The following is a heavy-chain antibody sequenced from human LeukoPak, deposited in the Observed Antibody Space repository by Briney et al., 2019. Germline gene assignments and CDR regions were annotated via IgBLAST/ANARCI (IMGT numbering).Heavy chain of an antibody. CDR3: ARVQGGGYRTADY. CDR1: GFTFSNYI. J-gene: IGHJ4*02. D-gene: IGHD6-19*01. V-gene: IGHV3-30*04. Sequence: SGGSLRLSCAASGFTFSNYIMHWVRQAPGKGLDWVAVIIENGSNHYYADSVKGRFTISRDNSKNTLFLQMNSLRGEDTAMYYCARVQGGGYRTADYWGQGTLVTVSS. CDR2: IIENGSNH.